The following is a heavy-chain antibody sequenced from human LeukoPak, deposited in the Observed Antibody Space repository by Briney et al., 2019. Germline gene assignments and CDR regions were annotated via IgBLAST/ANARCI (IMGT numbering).Heavy chain of an antibody. Sequence: PSETLSLTCTVSGGSISSSSYYWGWIRQPPGKGLEWIGSIYYSGSTYYNPSLKSRVTISVDTSKNQFSLKLSSVTAADTAVYYCARGPSIVGATEVRDWGQGTLVTVSS. V-gene: IGHV4-39*01. D-gene: IGHD1-26*01. CDR2: IYYSGST. J-gene: IGHJ4*02. CDR1: GGSISSSSYY. CDR3: ARGPSIVGATEVRD.